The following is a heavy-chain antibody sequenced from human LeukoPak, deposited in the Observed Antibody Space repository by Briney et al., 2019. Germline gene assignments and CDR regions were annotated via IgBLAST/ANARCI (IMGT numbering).Heavy chain of an antibody. J-gene: IGHJ6*04. CDR3: ARAAGHAGSPYYYYYYGMDV. D-gene: IGHD3-10*01. V-gene: IGHV4-34*01. CDR2: INHSGST. Sequence: PSETQSLTCAVYGGSFSGYYWSWIRQPPGKGLEWIGEINHSGSTNYNPSLKSRVTISVGTSKNQFSLKLSSVTAADTAVYYCARAAGHAGSPYYYYYYGMDVWGKGTTVTVSS. CDR1: GGSFSGYY.